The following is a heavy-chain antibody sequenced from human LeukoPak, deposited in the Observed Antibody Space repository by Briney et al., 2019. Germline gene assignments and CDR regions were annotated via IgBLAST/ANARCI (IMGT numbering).Heavy chain of an antibody. CDR3: ARQGPTYYDSSGYYYAEDYYMAV. D-gene: IGHD3-22*01. J-gene: IGHJ6*03. CDR2: IIPIFGTA. V-gene: IGHV1-69*06. Sequence: ASVKVSCKASGGTFSSYAISWVRQAPGQGLEWMGGIIPIFGTADYAQKFQVRVTITADKSTSTAYMELSSLRSEDTAVYYCARQGPTYYDSSGYYYAEDYYMAVWGKGTTVTVSS. CDR1: GGTFSSYA.